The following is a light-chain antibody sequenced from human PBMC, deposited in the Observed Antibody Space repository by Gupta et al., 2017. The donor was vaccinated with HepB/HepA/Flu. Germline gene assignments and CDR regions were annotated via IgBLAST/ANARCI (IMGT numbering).Light chain of an antibody. CDR3: AAGDHSRSAYV. V-gene: IGLV1-47*01. CDR1: ISNVGSDY. CDR2: KNN. J-gene: IGLJ1*01. Sequence: SVLTQPPSASGTPGQTVTITCSGSISNVGSDYVFWYQHLPGTAPRLLINKNNQRPSGVPDRFSGSKSGASASLVISGLRAEDEADYYCAAGDHSRSAYVFGTGTKVTVL.